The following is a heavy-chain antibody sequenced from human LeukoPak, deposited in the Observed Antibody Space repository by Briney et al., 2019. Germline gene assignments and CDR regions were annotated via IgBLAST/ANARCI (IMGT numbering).Heavy chain of an antibody. CDR2: ISYDGSNK. Sequence: GGSLRLSCAASGFTFSSYAMHWVRQAPGKGLEWVAVISYDGSNKYYADSVKGRFTISRDNSKNTLYLQMNSLRAEDTAVYYCARDPVWFDAWGQGTLVTVSS. J-gene: IGHJ5*02. CDR1: GFTFSSYA. CDR3: ARDPVWFDA. V-gene: IGHV3-30-3*01.